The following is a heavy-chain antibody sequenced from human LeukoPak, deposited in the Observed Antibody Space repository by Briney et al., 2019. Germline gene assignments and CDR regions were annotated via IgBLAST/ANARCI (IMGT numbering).Heavy chain of an antibody. CDR2: IKQDGSKK. CDR1: GFPFSSYW. J-gene: IGHJ4*02. D-gene: IGHD5-24*01. CDR3: TRVGYIDEGIDY. Sequence: SGGSLRLSCVASGFPFSSYWKTWVRKARGKGLEWVANIKQDGSKKSYVDSVKGRFTISRDNAKNSLYLQMNSLRAEDTAIYYCTRVGYIDEGIDYWGQGTLVTVSS. V-gene: IGHV3-7*04.